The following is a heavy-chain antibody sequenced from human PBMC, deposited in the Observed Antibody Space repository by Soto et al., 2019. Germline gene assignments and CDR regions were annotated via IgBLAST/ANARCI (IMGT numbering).Heavy chain of an antibody. Sequence: PGGSLRLSCTVSGFAFNNYGINWVRQAPGKGLEWVSSISKSDYTYYSYSVKGQFAITRDNAKSSVSLHMNTLRVEDTAVDYCAREDSIIIPAGSFFWVRGTLITVSA. CDR2: ISKSDYT. D-gene: IGHD2-2*01. CDR3: AREDSIIIPAGSFF. V-gene: IGHV3-21*01. CDR1: GFAFNNYG. J-gene: IGHJ4*02.